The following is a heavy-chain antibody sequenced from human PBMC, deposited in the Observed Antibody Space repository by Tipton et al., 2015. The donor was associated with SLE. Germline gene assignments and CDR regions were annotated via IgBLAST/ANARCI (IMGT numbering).Heavy chain of an antibody. D-gene: IGHD1-1*01. CDR2: IFSVGST. Sequence: SLRLSCAASGFTVSSNYMSWVRQAPGKGLEWVSVIFSVGSTYYADSLKGRFTISSDNSKNTPYLQINSRRAEDTAVCYCAGDRRRRADNWYFDLWGRGPLVAVYS. CDR3: AGDRRRRADNWYFDL. CDR1: GFTVSSNY. J-gene: IGHJ2*01. V-gene: IGHV3-53*01.